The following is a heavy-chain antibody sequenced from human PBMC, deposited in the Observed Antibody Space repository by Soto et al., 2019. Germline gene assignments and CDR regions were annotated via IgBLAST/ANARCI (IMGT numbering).Heavy chain of an antibody. Sequence: GSLRLSCAASGFTFDDYTMHWVRQAPGKGLEWVSLISWDGGSTYYADSVKGRFTISRDNSKNSLYLQMNSLRTEDTALYYCAKDRKLKYSSGWYRPRYYFDYWGQGTLVTVSS. V-gene: IGHV3-43*01. CDR2: ISWDGGST. CDR3: AKDRKLKYSSGWYRPRYYFDY. CDR1: GFTFDDYT. J-gene: IGHJ4*02. D-gene: IGHD6-19*01.